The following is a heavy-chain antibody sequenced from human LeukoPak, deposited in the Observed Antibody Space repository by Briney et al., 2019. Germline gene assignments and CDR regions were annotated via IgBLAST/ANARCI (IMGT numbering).Heavy chain of an antibody. CDR3: ARSITIFGVVTTSYYFDY. Sequence: GGSLRLSCAASGFTFSSYSMNWVRQAPGKGLEWVSSISSSSYIYCADSVKGRFTISRDNAKNSLYLQMNSLRAEDTAVYYCARSITIFGVVTTSYYFDYWGQGTLVTVSS. CDR2: ISSSSYI. J-gene: IGHJ4*02. V-gene: IGHV3-21*01. D-gene: IGHD3-3*01. CDR1: GFTFSSYS.